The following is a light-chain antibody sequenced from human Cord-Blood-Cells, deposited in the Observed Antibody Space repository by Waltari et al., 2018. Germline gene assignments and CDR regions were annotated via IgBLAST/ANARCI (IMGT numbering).Light chain of an antibody. Sequence: DIQMTQSPSSLSASVGDRVTITCRASQSISSYLNWYQQKPGKAPKLLIDAASSLQSGVPSRFSCSGSGTDFTLTISSLQPEDFATDYCQQSYSTPPYTFGQGTKLEIK. CDR1: QSISSY. CDR2: AAS. V-gene: IGKV1-39*01. CDR3: QQSYSTPPYT. J-gene: IGKJ2*01.